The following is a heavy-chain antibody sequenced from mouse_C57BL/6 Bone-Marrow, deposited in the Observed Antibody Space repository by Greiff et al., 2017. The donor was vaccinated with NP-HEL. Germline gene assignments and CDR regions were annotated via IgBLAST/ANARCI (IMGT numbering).Heavy chain of an antibody. CDR1: GFTFSSYA. CDR3: ARDEKGYWYFDV. CDR2: ISDGGSYT. Sequence: EVQRVESGGGLVKPGGSLKLSCAASGFTFSSYAMSWVRQTPEKRLEWVATISDGGSYTYYPDNVKGRFTISRDNAKNNLYLQMSHLKSEDTAMYYCARDEKGYWYFDVWGTGTTVTVSS. V-gene: IGHV5-4*01. J-gene: IGHJ1*03.